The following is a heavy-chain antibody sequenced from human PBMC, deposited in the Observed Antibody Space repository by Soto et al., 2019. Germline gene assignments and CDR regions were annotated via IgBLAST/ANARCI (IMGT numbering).Heavy chain of an antibody. J-gene: IGHJ4*02. V-gene: IGHV3-9*01. Sequence: LGGSLRLSCAASGFTFGDYAMHWVRQAPGKGLEWVSCISWNSGNIDYADSVKGRFTVSRDNTKNSLSLQMNSLRPEDTALYYCAKGDFGESYSGVLASWGQGTLVTVS. CDR1: GFTFGDYA. CDR2: ISWNSGNI. CDR3: AKGDFGESYSGVLAS. D-gene: IGHD1-26*01.